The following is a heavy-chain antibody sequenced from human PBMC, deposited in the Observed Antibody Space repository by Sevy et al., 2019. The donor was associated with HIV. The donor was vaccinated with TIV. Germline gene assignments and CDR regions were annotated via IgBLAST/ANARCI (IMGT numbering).Heavy chain of an antibody. J-gene: IGHJ4*02. CDR3: ARAYSSGWYDY. V-gene: IGHV3-13*01. CDR1: GFTFSSYD. CDR2: IGTAGDT. Sequence: GGSLRLSCAASGFTFSSYDMHWVRQATGKGLEWVSAIGTAGDTYYPGSVKGRFTISRENAKNSLSLQMNSLRVGDTAVYYCARAYSSGWYDYWGQGTLVTVSS. D-gene: IGHD6-19*01.